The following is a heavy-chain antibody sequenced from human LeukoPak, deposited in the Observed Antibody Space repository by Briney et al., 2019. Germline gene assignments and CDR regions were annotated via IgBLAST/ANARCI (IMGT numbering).Heavy chain of an antibody. Sequence: SETLSLICAVYGGSFSGYYWSWIRQPPGKGLEWIGEINHSGSTNYNPSLKSRVTISVDTSKNQFSLKLSSVTAADTAVYYCARGSKVLDYWGQGTLVTVSS. D-gene: IGHD6-13*01. V-gene: IGHV4-34*01. J-gene: IGHJ4*02. CDR3: ARGSKVLDY. CDR2: INHSGST. CDR1: GGSFSGYY.